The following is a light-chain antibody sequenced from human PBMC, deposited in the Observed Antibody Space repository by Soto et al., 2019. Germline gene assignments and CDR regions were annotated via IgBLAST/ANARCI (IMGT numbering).Light chain of an antibody. CDR1: QSVSSSY. CDR3: HHYGISPPWT. J-gene: IGKJ1*01. V-gene: IGKV3-20*01. Sequence: EIVLTQSPGTLSLSPGGRCTLSCMAIQSVSSSYLAWYQQKPGHAPRLLIYRPSNRATGIPDSFSGSGSGTDFTLTISRLEPEDFAVHYCHHYGISPPWTFGQGTKVDIK. CDR2: RPS.